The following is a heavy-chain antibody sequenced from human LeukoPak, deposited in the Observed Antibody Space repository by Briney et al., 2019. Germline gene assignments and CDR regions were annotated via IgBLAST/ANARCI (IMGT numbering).Heavy chain of an antibody. CDR3: ARGDYYDSSGYYYWSVAFDI. CDR1: GGSISSGDYY. D-gene: IGHD3-22*01. CDR2: IYCSGST. J-gene: IGHJ3*02. V-gene: IGHV4-30-4*01. Sequence: PSQTLSLTCTVSGGSISSGDYYWSWIRQPPGKGLEWIGSIYCSGSTYYNPSLKSRVTISVDTSKNQFSLKLSSVTAADTAVYYCARGDYYDSSGYYYWSVAFDIWGQGTMVTVSS.